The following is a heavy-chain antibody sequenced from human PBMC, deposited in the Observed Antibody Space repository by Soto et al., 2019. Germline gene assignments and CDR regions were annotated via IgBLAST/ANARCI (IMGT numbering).Heavy chain of an antibody. D-gene: IGHD3-22*01. CDR1: GGTFSSYA. CDR3: ARPHVYYYDSRYYYFDY. Sequence: SVKVSCKASGGTFSSYAISWVRQAPGQGLEWMGGIIPIFGTANYAQKFQGRVTITADESTSTAYMELSSLRSEDTAVYYCARPHVYYYDSRYYYFDYWGQGTLVTVYS. J-gene: IGHJ4*02. CDR2: IIPIFGTA. V-gene: IGHV1-69*13.